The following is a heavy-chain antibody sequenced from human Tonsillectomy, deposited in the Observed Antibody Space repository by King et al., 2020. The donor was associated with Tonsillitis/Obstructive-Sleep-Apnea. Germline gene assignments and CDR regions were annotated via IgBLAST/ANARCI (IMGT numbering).Heavy chain of an antibody. CDR1: GGSISSYY. J-gene: IGHJ4*02. CDR3: ARETGYYDSRAYFDY. D-gene: IGHD3-22*01. V-gene: IGHV4-59*01. CDR2: NYYSGST. Sequence: MQLQESGPGLVKPSETLSLTCTVSGGSISSYYWSWIRQPPGKGLEWIGYNYYSGSTNYNPSLKSRVTISVDTSKNQFSLKLSSVTAADTAVYYCARETGYYDSRAYFDYWGQGTLVTVSS.